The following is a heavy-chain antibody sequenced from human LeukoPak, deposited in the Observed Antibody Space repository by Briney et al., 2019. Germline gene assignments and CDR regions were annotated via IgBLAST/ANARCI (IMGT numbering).Heavy chain of an antibody. Sequence: PSETLSLTCTVSGGSITSNSYSWGWIRQPPGKGLQWIVTLSHAGTNYYNPSLKSRVTMPVDRSKNQLSLKLTSVTATDTAVYYCARLRGGVQLWGDWGQGTLVTVSS. J-gene: IGHJ4*02. CDR1: GGSITSNSYS. CDR3: ARLRGGVQLWGD. V-gene: IGHV4-39*01. CDR2: LSHAGTN. D-gene: IGHD5-18*01.